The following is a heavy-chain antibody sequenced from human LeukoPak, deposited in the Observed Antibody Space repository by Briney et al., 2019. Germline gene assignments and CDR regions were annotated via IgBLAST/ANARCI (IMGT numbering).Heavy chain of an antibody. J-gene: IGHJ6*02. CDR1: GFIFSSYN. V-gene: IGHV3-48*02. Sequence: PGGSLRLSCAASGFIFSSYNMNWVRQAPGQGLEWVSYISTSSVIYYADSVKGRFTISRVDAKNSLYLQMNSLRDEDTAVYYCARVRGVHYDIDVWGQGTTVTVSS. CDR3: ARVRGVHYDIDV. D-gene: IGHD3-10*01. CDR2: ISTSSVI.